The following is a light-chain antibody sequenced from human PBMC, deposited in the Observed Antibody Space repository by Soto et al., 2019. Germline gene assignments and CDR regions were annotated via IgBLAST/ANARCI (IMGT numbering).Light chain of an antibody. V-gene: IGKV3-20*01. CDR3: QQYDDSARYK. J-gene: IGKJ2*01. CDR2: ATS. CDR1: QSINTRY. Sequence: EIVLTQSPGTLSLSPGERATLSCRASQSINTRYSAWYQQKPGQPPRLLIYATSSRAPGIPDRFSGSGSGTGFTLTISRLEPEDFAVYYCQQYDDSARYKFGPGTNLDIK.